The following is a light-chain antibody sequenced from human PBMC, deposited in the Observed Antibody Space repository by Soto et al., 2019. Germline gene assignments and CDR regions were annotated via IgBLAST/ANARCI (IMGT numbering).Light chain of an antibody. J-gene: IGLJ1*01. CDR1: SSNIGSNT. V-gene: IGLV1-44*01. CDR3: EAWDDSLNGDV. Sequence: QSVLTQPPSASGTPGQRVTISCSGSSSNIGSNTVNWYQQLPGTAPKLLIYSINQRPSGVPDRFSGSKSGTSASLAISGLQSDDEADYFCEAWDDSLNGDVFGTGTKLTVL. CDR2: SIN.